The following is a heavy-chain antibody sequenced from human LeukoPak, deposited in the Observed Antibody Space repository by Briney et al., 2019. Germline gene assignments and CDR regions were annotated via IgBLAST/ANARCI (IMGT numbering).Heavy chain of an antibody. CDR3: ARQSLVVQAFDY. V-gene: IGHV4-34*01. CDR2: INHSGRT. D-gene: IGHD2-15*01. CDR1: GESFNGYY. J-gene: IGHJ4*02. Sequence: PSETLSLTCAVYGESFNGYYWSWIRQPPGKGLEWIGEINHSGRTNYNPSLKSRVTISVDTSKNRFSLKLSSVTAADTTVYYCARQSLVVQAFDYWGQGTLVTVSS.